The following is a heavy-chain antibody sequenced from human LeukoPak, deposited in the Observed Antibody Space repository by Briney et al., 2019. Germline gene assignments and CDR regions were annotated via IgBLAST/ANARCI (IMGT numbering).Heavy chain of an antibody. V-gene: IGHV1-18*01. CDR1: GYTFMSHG. Sequence: ASVKVSCKASGYTFMSHGISWVRQAPGQGLEWMGWISGSSSNTNYAQRLQGRVTMTTDTSTTTAYMELRSLRSDDTAVYYCARATGTWGHDGFDIWGQGTMVTVSS. D-gene: IGHD3-16*01. J-gene: IGHJ3*02. CDR2: ISGSSSNT. CDR3: ARATGTWGHDGFDI.